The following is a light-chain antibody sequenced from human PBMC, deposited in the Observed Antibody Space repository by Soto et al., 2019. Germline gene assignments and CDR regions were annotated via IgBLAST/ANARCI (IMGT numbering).Light chain of an antibody. V-gene: IGKV3-11*01. CDR2: DAS. J-gene: IGKJ4*01. CDR3: QQGSDWPPLT. CDR1: QSISGY. Sequence: EIVLTQSPATLSLSPGEGGTLSCRASQSISGYLAWYQQKPDQAPRLLIYDASNRATGIPARFSGNGSGTDFTLTISSLEPEDVAVYYCQQGSDWPPLTFGGGTKVET.